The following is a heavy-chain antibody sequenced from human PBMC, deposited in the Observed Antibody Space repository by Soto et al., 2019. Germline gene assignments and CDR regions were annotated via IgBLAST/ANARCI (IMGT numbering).Heavy chain of an antibody. V-gene: IGHV3-33*01. CDR2: IWYDGSNK. CDR1: GFTFSSYG. D-gene: IGHD5-18*01. Sequence: ESGGGVVQPGRSLRLSCAASGFTFSSYGMHWVRQAPGKGLEWVAVIWYDGSNKYYADSVKGRFTISRDNSKNTLYLQMNSLRAEDTAVYYCARDGYRYDTAMGLAYYYYGMDVWGQGTTVTVSS. J-gene: IGHJ6*02. CDR3: ARDGYRYDTAMGLAYYYYGMDV.